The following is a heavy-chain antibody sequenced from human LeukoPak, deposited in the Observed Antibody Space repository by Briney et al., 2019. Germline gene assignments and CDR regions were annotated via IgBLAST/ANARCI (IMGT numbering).Heavy chain of an antibody. Sequence: SETLSLTCAVYVGSFSDYYWTWIRQPPGKGLEWIGEINHSGSTNYYPSLNSRATISVDTSKNQFSLKLSSVTAADTAVYYCARLLGSNTNYFDYWGQGTLVTVSS. CDR1: VGSFSDYY. D-gene: IGHD4-23*01. V-gene: IGHV4-34*01. CDR3: ARLLGSNTNYFDY. CDR2: INHSGST. J-gene: IGHJ4*02.